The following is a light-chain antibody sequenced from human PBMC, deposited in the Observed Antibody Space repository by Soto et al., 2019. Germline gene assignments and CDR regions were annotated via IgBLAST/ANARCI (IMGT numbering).Light chain of an antibody. J-gene: IGLJ7*01. CDR2: EVS. CDR1: SSDVGGYNY. Sequence: QSARTQPASVSGSPGQSITISCTGTSSDVGGYNYVSWYQQHPGKAPKLMIYEVSNRPSGVSNRFSGSKSGNTASLTISGLQAEDEADYYCSSYTSSSTAVFGGGTQLTVL. V-gene: IGLV2-14*01. CDR3: SSYTSSSTAV.